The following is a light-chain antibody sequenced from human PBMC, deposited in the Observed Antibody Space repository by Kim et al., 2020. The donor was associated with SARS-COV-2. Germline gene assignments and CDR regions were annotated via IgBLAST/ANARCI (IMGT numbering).Light chain of an antibody. CDR1: HDITNY. CDR2: DAS. J-gene: IGKJ4*01. CDR3: QQYDDLPLT. Sequence: SGSVGDRVTITCQSSHDITNYLTWFHHKPGKAPNVLIYDASSLEVGVPSRFSGSGSGTRFTFTISSLQPEDVGTYYCQQYDDLPLTFGGGTKLEI. V-gene: IGKV1-33*01.